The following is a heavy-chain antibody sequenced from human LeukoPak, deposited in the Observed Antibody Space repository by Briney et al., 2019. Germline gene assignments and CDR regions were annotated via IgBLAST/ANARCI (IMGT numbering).Heavy chain of an antibody. CDR3: ARDYYDILTGYHYYFDY. CDR1: GYTFSGYY. D-gene: IGHD3-9*01. CDR2: INPNSGGT. Sequence: ASVKVSCKASGYTFSGYYMHWVRQAPGQGLEWMGWINPNSGGTNYAQKFQGRVTMTRDTSISTAYMELSRLRSDDTAVYYCARDYYDILTGYHYYFDYWGQGTLVTVSS. V-gene: IGHV1-2*02. J-gene: IGHJ4*02.